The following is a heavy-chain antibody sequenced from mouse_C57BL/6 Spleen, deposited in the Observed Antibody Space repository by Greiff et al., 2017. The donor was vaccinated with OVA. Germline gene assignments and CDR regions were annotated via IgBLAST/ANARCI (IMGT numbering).Heavy chain of an antibody. CDR3: ARGGLDY. CDR1: GYAFSSSW. CDR2: IYPGDGDT. V-gene: IGHV1-82*01. J-gene: IGHJ2*01. Sequence: QVQLQQSGPELVKPGASVKISCKASGYAFSSSWMNWVKQRPGKGLEWIGRIYPGDGDTNYNGKFKGKATLTADKSSSTAYMQLSSLTSEDAAVYFCARGGLDYWGKGTTLTVSS.